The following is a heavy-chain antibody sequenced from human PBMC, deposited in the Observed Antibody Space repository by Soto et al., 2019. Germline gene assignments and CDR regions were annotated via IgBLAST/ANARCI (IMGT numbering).Heavy chain of an antibody. Sequence: QVQLVQSGAEVRKPGSSVTVSCKASGGTFSNYAISWVRQAPGQGLEWMGGIIPIVGTGSYAQKFQGRVTMTADEPTTTAYMELSSLRFEDTAVYYCARVVILVPTASSHYYCHMDVWGPGTTVTVSS. J-gene: IGHJ6*02. D-gene: IGHD2-2*01. CDR2: IIPIVGTG. CDR3: ARVVILVPTASSHYYCHMDV. V-gene: IGHV1-69*01. CDR1: GGTFSNYA.